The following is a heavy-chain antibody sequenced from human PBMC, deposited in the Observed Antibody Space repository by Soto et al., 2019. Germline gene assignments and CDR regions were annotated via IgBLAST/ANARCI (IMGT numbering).Heavy chain of an antibody. D-gene: IGHD2-8*01. CDR2: IKSDGTT. CDR3: GKTNVGYGIYKRHV. J-gene: IGHJ6*03. Sequence: EVQLLESGGGLVQPGGSLRLSCAASGFIINNYAMNWVRQAPGEGLEWVSGIKSDGTTYYAASVKGRCTISRDDSKNTPFLQMNSLSADDTALYYGGKTNVGYGIYKRHVWGKGTTVTVSS. CDR1: GFIINNYA. V-gene: IGHV3-23*01.